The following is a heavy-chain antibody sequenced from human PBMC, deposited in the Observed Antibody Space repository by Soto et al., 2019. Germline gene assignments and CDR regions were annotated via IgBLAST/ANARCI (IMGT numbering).Heavy chain of an antibody. V-gene: IGHV3-23*01. J-gene: IGHJ4*02. Sequence: GXSLRLSCAASGFTFNIYALSWFRQAPGKGLEWVSTVSGSGANAYYADSVKGRFTISRDNSKNTLSLQMNSLRAEDTAIYYCASWRSGSGASGPDNWGQGTLVTVSS. CDR1: GFTFNIYA. D-gene: IGHD3-10*01. CDR2: VSGSGANA. CDR3: ASWRSGSGASGPDN.